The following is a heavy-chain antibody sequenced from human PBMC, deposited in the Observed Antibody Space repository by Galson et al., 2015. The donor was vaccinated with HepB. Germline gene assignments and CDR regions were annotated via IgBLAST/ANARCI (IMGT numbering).Heavy chain of an antibody. Sequence: SLRLSCAASGFTFSSYGMHWVRQAPGKGLEWVAVIWYDGSNKYYADSVKGRFTISRDNSKNTLYLQMNSLRAEDTAVYYCARDGATATSYGFDYWGQGTLVTVSS. V-gene: IGHV3-33*08. J-gene: IGHJ4*02. CDR1: GFTFSSYG. CDR3: ARDGATATSYGFDY. CDR2: IWYDGSNK. D-gene: IGHD4-17*01.